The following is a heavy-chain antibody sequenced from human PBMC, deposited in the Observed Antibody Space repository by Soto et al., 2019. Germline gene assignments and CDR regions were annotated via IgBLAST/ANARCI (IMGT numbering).Heavy chain of an antibody. V-gene: IGHV1-18*01. CDR2: ISAHNGNT. Sequence: QVHLVQSGAEVKKPGASVKVSCKGSGYIFTTYGITWVRQAPGQGLEWMGWISAHNGNTNYARRVQGRVAVTRDTSTSTAYMQLTNLRSDDTAVYYCARGRYGDYWGQGALVTVSS. CDR1: GYIFTTYG. D-gene: IGHD1-1*01. J-gene: IGHJ4*02. CDR3: ARGRYGDY.